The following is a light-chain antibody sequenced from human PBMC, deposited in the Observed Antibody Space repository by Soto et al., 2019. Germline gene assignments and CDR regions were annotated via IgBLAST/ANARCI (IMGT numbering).Light chain of an antibody. Sequence: QAVVTQPPSASESPGQRVSISCALSGSNIGSNTQHWYQQLPGTAPQPPMYNNTQPPSCVPARFSGSKSGTTAALAISGLQSEDEDDYYCAAWYDSLSVYVFGTGTKVTVL. CDR1: GSNIGSNT. CDR2: NNT. V-gene: IGLV1-44*01. CDR3: AAWYDSLSVYV. J-gene: IGLJ1*01.